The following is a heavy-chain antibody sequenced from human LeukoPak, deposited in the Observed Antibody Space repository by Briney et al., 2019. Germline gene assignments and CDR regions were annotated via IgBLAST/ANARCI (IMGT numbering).Heavy chain of an antibody. D-gene: IGHD7-27*01. CDR2: FSTTWST. Sequence: SETLSLTCSVSGASINSYYWTWIRQPAGKGLEWIGRFSTTWSTSYNPSLKSRVTMSVDTSKNQFSLRLSSVTAADTAVYYCARVDGGSTGILHTWGQGTLVTVSS. V-gene: IGHV4-4*07. CDR1: GASINSYY. CDR3: ARVDGGSTGILHT. J-gene: IGHJ5*02.